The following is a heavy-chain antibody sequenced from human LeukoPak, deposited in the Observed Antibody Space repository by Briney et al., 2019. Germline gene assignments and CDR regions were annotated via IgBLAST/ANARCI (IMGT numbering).Heavy chain of an antibody. CDR1: GFTFSNAW. D-gene: IGHD1-26*01. Sequence: GGSLRLSCAASGFTFSNAWMSWVRQAPGKGLEWVGRIKSKTDGGTTDYAAPVKGRFTISRDNSRNTLYLQMNSLRAEDTAVYFCARDSSGPSYWGQGTLVTVSS. CDR2: IKSKTDGGTT. V-gene: IGHV3-15*01. J-gene: IGHJ4*01. CDR3: ARDSSGPSY.